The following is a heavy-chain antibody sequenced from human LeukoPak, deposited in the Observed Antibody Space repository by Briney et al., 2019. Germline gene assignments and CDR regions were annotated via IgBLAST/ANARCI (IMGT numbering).Heavy chain of an antibody. CDR3: ARAGDSSGSLDY. V-gene: IGHV3-23*01. D-gene: IGHD1-26*01. CDR1: GFTFSSYA. CDR2: ISGSGGST. Sequence: GGSLRLSCAASGFTFSSYAMSWVRQAPGKGLEWVSAISGSGGSTYYADSVKGRFTISRDDSKNTLYLQMNSLRAEDTAVYYCARAGDSSGSLDYWGQGTLVTVSS. J-gene: IGHJ4*02.